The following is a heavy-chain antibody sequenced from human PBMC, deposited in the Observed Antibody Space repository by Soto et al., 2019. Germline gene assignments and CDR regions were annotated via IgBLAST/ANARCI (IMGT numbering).Heavy chain of an antibody. D-gene: IGHD6-6*01. V-gene: IGHV1-8*01. J-gene: IGHJ6*03. CDR3: ARLSEESSSSNYYYFYMDV. CDR2: MNPQTGNT. Sequence: QVQLVQSGSEGKEPGASMKISCQASGYTFTRYDITWVRQATGQGLKWMGWMNPQTGNTAYAEKFQGRVTMTRSTSINTAYMELSGLRSEDTAVYYCARLSEESSSSNYYYFYMDVWGKGSTVTVSS. CDR1: GYTFTRYD.